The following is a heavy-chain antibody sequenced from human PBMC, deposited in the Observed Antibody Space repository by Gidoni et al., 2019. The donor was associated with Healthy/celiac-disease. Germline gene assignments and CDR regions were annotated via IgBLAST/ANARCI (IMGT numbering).Heavy chain of an antibody. J-gene: IGHJ4*02. CDR1: GFPFSSYA. D-gene: IGHD5-12*01. Sequence: QVQLVESGGGVVQPGRSLRLSCAASGFPFSSYAMHWVRQAPGKGLGWVAVISYDGSNKYYADSVKGRFTISRDNSKNTLYLQMNSLRAEDTAVYYCARQKMAKGSLDYWGQGTLVTVSS. CDR3: ARQKMAKGSLDY. CDR2: ISYDGSNK. V-gene: IGHV3-30-3*01.